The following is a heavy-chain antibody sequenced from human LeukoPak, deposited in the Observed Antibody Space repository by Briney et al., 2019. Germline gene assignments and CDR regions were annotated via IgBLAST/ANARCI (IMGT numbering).Heavy chain of an antibody. CDR1: GFIVNDHA. Sequence: GGSLRLSCVASGFIVNDHAMHWVRQTPGKGLEWVAGVFWNGVDKGYADSVKGRFTISRDNAKNSLYLQMNSLRAEDTAVYYCARLSHYYGSGSYRHFDYWGQGTLVTVSS. CDR2: VFWNGVDK. V-gene: IGHV3-9*01. CDR3: ARLSHYYGSGSYRHFDY. J-gene: IGHJ4*02. D-gene: IGHD3-10*01.